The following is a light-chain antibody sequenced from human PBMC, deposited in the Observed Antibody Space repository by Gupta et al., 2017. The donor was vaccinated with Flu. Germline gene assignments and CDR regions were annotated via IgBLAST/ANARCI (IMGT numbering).Light chain of an antibody. CDR2: AAS. J-gene: IGKJ1*01. Sequence: PSGQTATIGGKVTMTCRESQNNNNYLAWYQQKPGQVPKLLIYAASTLQSGVPDRFSGSGSGTDFTLTISGLQAEDVAVYYCQKYNSAPRTFGQGTKVEIK. CDR3: QKYNSAPRT. V-gene: IGKV1-27*01. CDR1: QNNNNY.